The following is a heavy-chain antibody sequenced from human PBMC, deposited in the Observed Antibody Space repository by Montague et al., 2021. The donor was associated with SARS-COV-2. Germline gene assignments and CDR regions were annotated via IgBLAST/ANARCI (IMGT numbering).Heavy chain of an antibody. Sequence: SETLSLTCSVSGGSISSGGHYWSWIRQPAGKGLQWIGRMFPSGRTNYNPSLNSRVTISVDTSKNQFSLDVRSVTATDTATYFCARAKVTTSVFDHWGHGILVTVSS. D-gene: IGHD4-17*01. V-gene: IGHV4-61*02. J-gene: IGHJ4*01. CDR1: GGSISSGGHY. CDR3: ARAKVTTSVFDH. CDR2: MFPSGRT.